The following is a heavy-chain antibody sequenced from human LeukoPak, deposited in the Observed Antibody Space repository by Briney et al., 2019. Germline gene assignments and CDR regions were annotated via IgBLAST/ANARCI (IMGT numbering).Heavy chain of an antibody. Sequence: GGSLRLSCAASGLTFTFSTSGIHCVRQAPGKGLEWVAFIQYDGSEKYYADSVKGRCTTSRDNSKNTVYLQMNSLAGEDTAIYYCAREGGTIEIGEFDYWGQGTLVTVSP. CDR2: IQYDGSEK. V-gene: IGHV3-30*02. CDR1: GLTFTFSTSG. CDR3: AREGGTIEIGEFDY. J-gene: IGHJ4*02. D-gene: IGHD3-16*02.